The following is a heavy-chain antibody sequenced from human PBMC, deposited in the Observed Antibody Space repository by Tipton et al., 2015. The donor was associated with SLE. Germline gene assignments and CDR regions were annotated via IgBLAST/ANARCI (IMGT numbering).Heavy chain of an antibody. Sequence: TLSLTCAVYGGSFSGYYCSWIRQPPGKGLEWIGYIYYSGSTNYNPSLKSRVTISVDTSKNQFSLKLSSVTAADTAVYYCANDYGGSRGYDNCFDPWGQGILVTVSS. CDR2: IYYSGST. CDR1: GGSFSGYY. CDR3: ANDYGGSRGYDNCFDP. D-gene: IGHD5-12*01. J-gene: IGHJ5*02. V-gene: IGHV4-59*01.